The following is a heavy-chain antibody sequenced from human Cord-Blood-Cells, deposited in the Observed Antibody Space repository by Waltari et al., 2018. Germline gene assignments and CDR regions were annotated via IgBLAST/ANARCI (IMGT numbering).Heavy chain of an antibody. CDR1: GFTFVGYT. J-gene: IGHJ5*02. CDR2: ISSSSSTI. CDR3: ARVRWFDP. Sequence: GRLLELGGALVKPGGALKLPCAASGFTFVGYTLNGVRQAPGKGLEWVSYISSSSSTIYYADSVKGRFTISRDNAKNSLYLQMNSLRDEDTAVYYCARVRWFDPWGQGTLVTVSS. V-gene: IGHV3-48*02.